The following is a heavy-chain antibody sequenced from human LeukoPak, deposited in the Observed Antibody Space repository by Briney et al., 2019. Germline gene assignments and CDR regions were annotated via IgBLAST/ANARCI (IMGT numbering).Heavy chain of an antibody. D-gene: IGHD3-16*01. CDR3: TTGVWEGRNDY. V-gene: IGHV3-15*01. CDR2: IKSKTDGGTT. J-gene: IGHJ4*02. CDR1: GFTFSNAW. Sequence: GGSLRLSCAASGFTFSNAWMSWVRQAPGKGLEWVGRIKSKTDGGTTDYAAPVKGRFTISRDDSKNTLYLQMNGLKTEDTAVYYCTTGVWEGRNDYWGQGTLVTVSS.